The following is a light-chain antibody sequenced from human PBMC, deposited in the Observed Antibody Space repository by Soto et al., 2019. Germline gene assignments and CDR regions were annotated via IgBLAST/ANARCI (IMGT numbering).Light chain of an antibody. CDR3: QHYGGMWT. CDR2: DAS. Sequence: DIQMTQSPSTLSASGGDRVTITCRASQSISNRLAWYQQKPGKAPKVLIYDASSLESGVPSRFSGSGSGTEFILTISSLQADDFASYCCQHYGGMWTCGQGTKVEMK. CDR1: QSISNR. J-gene: IGKJ1*01. V-gene: IGKV1-5*01.